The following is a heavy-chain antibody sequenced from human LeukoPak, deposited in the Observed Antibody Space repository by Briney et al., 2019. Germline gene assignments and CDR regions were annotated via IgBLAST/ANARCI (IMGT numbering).Heavy chain of an antibody. D-gene: IGHD6-13*01. Sequence: PSETLSLTCTVSGGSVNSGSYYWSWIRQPPGKGLEWIGYIYYSGSTNYNPSLKGRVTISVDTSKNQFSLKLTSVTAADTAVYYCARDRPIGIAASGTYDIWGQGTMVTVSS. J-gene: IGHJ3*02. V-gene: IGHV4-61*01. CDR3: ARDRPIGIAASGTYDI. CDR1: GGSVNSGSYY. CDR2: IYYSGST.